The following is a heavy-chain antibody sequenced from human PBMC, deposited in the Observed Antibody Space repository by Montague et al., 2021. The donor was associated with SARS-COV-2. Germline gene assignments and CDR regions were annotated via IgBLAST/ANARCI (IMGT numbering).Heavy chain of an antibody. CDR1: GGSISSSSYY. Sequence: SETLSLTCTVSGGSISSSSYYWGWIRQPPGKGLEWIGSIYYSGSTYYNPSLKSRVTISVGTSKNQFSLKLSSVTAADTAVYYCARNPADYYGSGSYPTWENWFDPWGQGTLVTVSS. CDR2: IYYSGST. V-gene: IGHV4-39*01. CDR3: ARNPADYYGSGSYPTWENWFDP. D-gene: IGHD3-10*01. J-gene: IGHJ5*02.